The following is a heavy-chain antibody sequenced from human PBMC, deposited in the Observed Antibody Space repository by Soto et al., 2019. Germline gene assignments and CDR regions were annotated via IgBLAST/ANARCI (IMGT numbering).Heavy chain of an antibody. V-gene: IGHV6-1*01. CDR3: ARVEGIAVTGHRGAFDI. Sequence: SQTLSLTCAISGDSVSSNSAAWNWIRQSPSGGLEWLGRTYYRSKWYNDYARSVKSRITINPDTSKNQFSLQLTSVTPEDTAIYYCARVEGIAVTGHRGAFDIWGQGTKVTVSS. CDR2: TYYRSKWYN. J-gene: IGHJ3*02. CDR1: GDSVSSNSAA. D-gene: IGHD6-19*01.